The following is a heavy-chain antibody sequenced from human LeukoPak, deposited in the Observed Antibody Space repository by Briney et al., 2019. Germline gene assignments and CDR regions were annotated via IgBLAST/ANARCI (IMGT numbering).Heavy chain of an antibody. V-gene: IGHV1-46*01. CDR2: INPSGGST. J-gene: IGHJ4*02. D-gene: IGHD3-22*01. CDR3: AREGTYDSSGYYIDY. CDR1: GYTFTSYY. Sequence: ASVKVSCKASGYTFTSYYMHWVRQAPGQGLEWMGIINPSGGSTKYAQKFQGRFTMTRDTSTSTVYMEVSSLTSEDTAVYYCAREGTYDSSGYYIDYWGRGTLVTVSS.